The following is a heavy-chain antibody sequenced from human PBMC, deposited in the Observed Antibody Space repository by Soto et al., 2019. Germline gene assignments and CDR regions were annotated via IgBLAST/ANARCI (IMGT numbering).Heavy chain of an antibody. J-gene: IGHJ4*02. V-gene: IGHV5-10-1*03. D-gene: IGHD6-6*01. CDR1: GYSFTSYW. CDR3: ARQGGIAARSDY. Sequence: EVQLVQSGAEVKKPGESLRISCKGSGYSFTSYWISWVRQMPGKGLEWMGRIDPSDSYTNDSPSFQGHVTISADKSISTAYLQWRSLKASDTAMYYCARQGGIAARSDYWGQGTLVTVSS. CDR2: IDPSDSYT.